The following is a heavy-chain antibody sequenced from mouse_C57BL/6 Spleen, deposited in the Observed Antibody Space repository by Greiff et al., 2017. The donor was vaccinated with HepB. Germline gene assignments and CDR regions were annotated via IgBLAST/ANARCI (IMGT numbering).Heavy chain of an antibody. CDR3: GSTGTGGFAY. J-gene: IGHJ3*01. Sequence: QVQLQQPGAELVKPGASVKLSCKASGYTFTSYWMHWVKQRPGQGLEWIGMIHPNSGSTNYNEKFKSKATLTVDKSSSTAYMQLSSLTSEDSAVYDCGSTGTGGFAYWGRGTLVTVSA. CDR2: IHPNSGST. V-gene: IGHV1-64*01. D-gene: IGHD4-1*02. CDR1: GYTFTSYW.